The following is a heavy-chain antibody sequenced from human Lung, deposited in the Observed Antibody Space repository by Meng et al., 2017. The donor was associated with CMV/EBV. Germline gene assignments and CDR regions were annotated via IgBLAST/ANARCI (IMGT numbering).Heavy chain of an antibody. Sequence: SQXXSLTXAVYGGSFSGYYWSWIRQPPGEGLEWIGEINHSGDTNYNPSLKSRVTISVDTSKNQFSLKLSSVTAADTAVYYCARGAYYFDTSGLFDYWGRGRLVTVSS. V-gene: IGHV4-34*01. CDR2: INHSGDT. CDR3: ARGAYYFDTSGLFDY. J-gene: IGHJ4*02. CDR1: GGSFSGYY. D-gene: IGHD3-22*01.